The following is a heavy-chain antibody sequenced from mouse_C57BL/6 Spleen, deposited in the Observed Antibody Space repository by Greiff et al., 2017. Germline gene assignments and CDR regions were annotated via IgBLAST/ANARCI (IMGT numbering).Heavy chain of an antibody. CDR1: GYTFTCYD. V-gene: IGHV1-85*01. J-gene: IGHJ4*01. D-gene: IGHD2-4*01. CDR2: LYPRGGST. Sequence: QVQLKESGPELVKPGASVQLSCKASGYTFTCYDINWVKQRPGQGLEWIGWLYPRGGSTKYNEKFKGKATLTVDTSSSTAYRVLHSLTSEDSAVYFCAIYDYDGPHAMDYWGQGPSVT. CDR3: AIYDYDGPHAMDY.